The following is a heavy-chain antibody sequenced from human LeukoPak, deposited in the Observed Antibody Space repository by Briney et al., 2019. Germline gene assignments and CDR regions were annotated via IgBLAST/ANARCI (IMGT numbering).Heavy chain of an antibody. CDR3: ASWQYSSSSAY. V-gene: IGHV4-34*01. CDR2: IYYSGST. J-gene: IGHJ4*02. D-gene: IGHD6-13*01. Sequence: SETLSLTCAVYGGSFSGYWWTWIRQPPGKGLEWIGSIYYSGSTYYNPSLKSRVTISVDKSNNQFSLKLSSVTAADTAVYFCASWQYSSSSAYWGQGTLVTVSS. CDR1: GGSFSGYW.